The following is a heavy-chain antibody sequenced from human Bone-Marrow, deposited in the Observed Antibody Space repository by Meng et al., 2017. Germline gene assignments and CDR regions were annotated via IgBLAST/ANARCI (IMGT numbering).Heavy chain of an antibody. Sequence: GESLKISCAASGFTFSSYAMHWVRQAPGKGLEWVAIISYDGSNKYFADSVMGPFTISRDNSKNTLYLQMNSLRAEDTAVYYCASWLRVDPDYWGQGTLVTVSS. J-gene: IGHJ4*02. CDR2: ISYDGSNK. D-gene: IGHD5-12*01. V-gene: IGHV3-30*07. CDR1: GFTFSSYA. CDR3: ASWLRVDPDY.